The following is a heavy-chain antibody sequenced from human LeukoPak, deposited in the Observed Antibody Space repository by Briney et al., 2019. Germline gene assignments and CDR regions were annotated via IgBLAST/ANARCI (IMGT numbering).Heavy chain of an antibody. J-gene: IGHJ4*02. CDR1: GFTFSSYA. D-gene: IGHD3-10*01. V-gene: IGHV3-23*01. CDR2: ISGSGGST. Sequence: PGGSLRLSCAASGFTFSSYAMSWVRQAPGKRLEWVSAISGSGGSTYYADSVKGRFTISRDNAKNSLYLQMNSLRAEDTAVYYCATVYRITMVRGVIIRDYWGQGTLVTVSS. CDR3: ATVYRITMVRGVIIRDY.